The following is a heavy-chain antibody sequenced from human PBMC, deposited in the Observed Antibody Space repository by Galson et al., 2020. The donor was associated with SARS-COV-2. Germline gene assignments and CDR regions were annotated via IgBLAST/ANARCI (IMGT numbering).Heavy chain of an antibody. D-gene: IGHD4-17*01. J-gene: IGHJ4*02. CDR3: AKDRGNDYGDQLDF. CDR1: GFTFSRYA. V-gene: IGHV3-23*01. CDR2: ISGGGGST. Sequence: GGSLRLSCAASGFTFSRYAMAWVRPAPGKGLEWVSGISGGGGSTYYADSVKGRFTISRDISQNTVYLQMSSLRAEDTAVYYCAKDRGNDYGDQLDFSGQGTQVSVSS.